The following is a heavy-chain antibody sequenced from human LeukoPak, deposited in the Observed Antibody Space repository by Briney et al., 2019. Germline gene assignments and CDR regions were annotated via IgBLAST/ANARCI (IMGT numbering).Heavy chain of an antibody. CDR2: ISYDGSNK. CDR3: ARDPRRVAVDGYYFDY. CDR1: GFTFSSYA. D-gene: IGHD6-19*01. Sequence: PGRSLRLSCAASGFTFSSYAMHWVRQAPGKGLEWLAFISYDGSNKYYADSVKGRFTISRDNSKNTLYLQMSSLRAEDTAVYYCARDPRRVAVDGYYFDYWGQGTLVTVSS. V-gene: IGHV3-30-3*01. J-gene: IGHJ4*02.